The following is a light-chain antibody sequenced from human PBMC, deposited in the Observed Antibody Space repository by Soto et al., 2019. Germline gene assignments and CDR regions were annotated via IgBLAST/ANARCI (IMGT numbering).Light chain of an antibody. CDR1: QSISSW. CDR3: QQYNSYSLT. V-gene: IGKV1-5*03. Sequence: DIQMTQSPSTLSASVGDRVTITCRASQSISSWLAWYQQKPGKAPKLLIHKASSLESGVPSRFSGSGSGTEFTLTISRLQPDGFATYYCQQYNSYSLTFGGGTKV. J-gene: IGKJ4*01. CDR2: KAS.